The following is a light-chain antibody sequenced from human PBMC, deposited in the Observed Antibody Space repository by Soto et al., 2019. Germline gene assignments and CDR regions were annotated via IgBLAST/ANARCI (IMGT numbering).Light chain of an antibody. CDR3: QQYDSSPLT. V-gene: IGKV3-20*01. CDR2: GAS. Sequence: EIVLTQSPGTLSLSQGERATLSCRASQSISSYLAWYQQKPGQAPRVLIYGASRRATGIPDRFSGSGSGTDFTLTISRLEPEDFAVYYCQQYDSSPLTFGGGTKVDIK. CDR1: QSISSY. J-gene: IGKJ4*01.